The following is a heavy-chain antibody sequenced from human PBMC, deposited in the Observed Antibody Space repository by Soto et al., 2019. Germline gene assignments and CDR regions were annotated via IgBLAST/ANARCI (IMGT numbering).Heavy chain of an antibody. D-gene: IGHD3-9*01. CDR1: GFTFSDYY. CDR3: ARGRPSVYILTGYYMDYYGMDV. V-gene: IGHV3-11*04. Sequence: GGSLRLSCAASGFTFSDYYMSWIRQAPGKGLEWVSYISSSGSTIYYADSVKGRFTISRDNAKNSLYLQMNSLRAEDTAVYYCARGRPSVYILTGYYMDYYGMDVWGQGTTVTVSS. CDR2: ISSSGSTI. J-gene: IGHJ6*02.